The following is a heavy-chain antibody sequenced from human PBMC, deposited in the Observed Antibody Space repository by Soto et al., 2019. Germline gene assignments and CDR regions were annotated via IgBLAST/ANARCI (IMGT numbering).Heavy chain of an antibody. CDR3: VRRFTVVRGPYQHYALVV. CDR2: ITSTSSTK. CDR1: GFTFSSHA. J-gene: IGHJ6*02. D-gene: IGHD3-10*01. Sequence: GGSLRLSCAASGFTFSSHAMNWVRQAPGKGLEWVSSITSTSSTKSYADSVKGRFTISRDNAKNSLFLQMNSLRDEDTAVYYCVRRFTVVRGPYQHYALVVWGPGTTVTVSS. V-gene: IGHV3-48*02.